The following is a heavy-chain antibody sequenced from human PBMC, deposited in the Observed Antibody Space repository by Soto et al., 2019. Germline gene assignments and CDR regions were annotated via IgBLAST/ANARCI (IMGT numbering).Heavy chain of an antibody. CDR1: GGSISSYY. V-gene: IGHV4-59*01. Sequence: QVQLQESGPGLVKPSETLSLTCTVSGGSISSYYWCWIRQPPGKGLEWIGYIYYSGSTNYNPSLKSRVTISVDTSKNQFSLKLSSVTAAVTAVYYCAREGSTPNWYFDLWGRGTLVTVSS. CDR3: AREGSTPNWYFDL. J-gene: IGHJ2*01. CDR2: IYYSGST.